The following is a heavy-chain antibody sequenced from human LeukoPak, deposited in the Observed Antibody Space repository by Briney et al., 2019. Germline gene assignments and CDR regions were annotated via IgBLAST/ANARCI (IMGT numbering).Heavy chain of an antibody. V-gene: IGHV3-23*01. D-gene: IGHD3-22*01. J-gene: IGHJ4*02. Sequence: GGSLRLACAASGFTFNNYGLISVRQAPGKGLEWVSAISNDGGGRTYADFVKGRFTISRDNSKNTLYLQMDSLRADDTALYYCAKGSSGYFFDLWGEGTLVTVSS. CDR1: GFTFNNYG. CDR3: AKGSSGYFFDL. CDR2: ISNDGGGR.